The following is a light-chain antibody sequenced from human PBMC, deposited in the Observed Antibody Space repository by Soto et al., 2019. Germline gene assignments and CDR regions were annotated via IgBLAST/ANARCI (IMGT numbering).Light chain of an antibody. J-gene: IGLJ1*01. V-gene: IGLV2-8*01. CDR3: NSYAGSNNV. CDR1: SSDVGGYNY. CDR2: EVS. Sequence: QSVLTQPPSASGSHGQSVTISCTGTSSDVGGYNYVSWYQQHPGKAPKLMIYEVSQRPSGVPDRFSGSKSGNTASLTVSGLQAEDEADYYCNSYAGSNNVFGTGTKVTVL.